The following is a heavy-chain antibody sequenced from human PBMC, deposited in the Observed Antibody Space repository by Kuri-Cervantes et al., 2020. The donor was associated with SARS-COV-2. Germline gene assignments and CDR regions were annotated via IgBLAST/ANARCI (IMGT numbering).Heavy chain of an antibody. CDR2: ISSSSSYI. D-gene: IGHD6-6*01. Sequence: ETLSLTCAASGFTFSSYSMNWVRQAPGKGLEWVSSISSSSSYIYYADSVKGRFTISRDNVKNSLYLQMNSLRAEDTAVYYCARGSSSTYFDYWGQGTLVTVSS. V-gene: IGHV3-21*01. J-gene: IGHJ4*02. CDR1: GFTFSSYS. CDR3: ARGSSSTYFDY.